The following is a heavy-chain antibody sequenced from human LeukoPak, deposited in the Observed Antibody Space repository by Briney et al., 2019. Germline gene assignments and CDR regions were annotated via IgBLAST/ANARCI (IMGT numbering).Heavy chain of an antibody. D-gene: IGHD5-24*01. Sequence: ASVKVSCEASGYTFTNYYIHWVRQAPGQGLEWMGIINPSGGSTTYAQEFQGRVTMTRDTSTSTVYMELSSLRSEDTAVYYCARGGKGNADGYIQALDYWGQGTLVTVSS. CDR2: INPSGGST. V-gene: IGHV1-46*01. CDR1: GYTFTNYY. J-gene: IGHJ4*02. CDR3: ARGGKGNADGYIQALDY.